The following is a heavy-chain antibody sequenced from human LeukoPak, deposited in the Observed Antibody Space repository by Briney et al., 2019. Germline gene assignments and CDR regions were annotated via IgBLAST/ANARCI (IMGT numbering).Heavy chain of an antibody. CDR2: IWYDGSNK. CDR1: GFTFSSYG. Sequence: GGSLRLSCAASGFTFSSYGMHWVRQAPGKGLEWVAVIWYDGSNKYYADSVKGRFTISRDNSKNTLYLQMNSLRAEDTAVYYCAKDIPTYYYDSSGAFDYWGQGTLVTVSS. CDR3: AKDIPTYYYDSSGAFDY. J-gene: IGHJ4*02. V-gene: IGHV3-33*06. D-gene: IGHD3-22*01.